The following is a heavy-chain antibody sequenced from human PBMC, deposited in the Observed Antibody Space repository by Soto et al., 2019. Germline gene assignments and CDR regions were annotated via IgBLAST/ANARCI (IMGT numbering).Heavy chain of an antibody. CDR3: STGAYDTTGYYRFDP. CDR2: INHSGRV. CDR1: GGSFSGHS. D-gene: IGHD3-22*01. V-gene: IGHV4-34*01. Sequence: SETLSLTCAVYGGSFSGHSWTWIRQSPGQGLEWIGDINHSGRVNYSPSLRSRVTISLDTSKNQFSLPLSAVTAADTAMYYCSTGAYDTTGYYRFDPWGQGTLVTVSS. J-gene: IGHJ5*01.